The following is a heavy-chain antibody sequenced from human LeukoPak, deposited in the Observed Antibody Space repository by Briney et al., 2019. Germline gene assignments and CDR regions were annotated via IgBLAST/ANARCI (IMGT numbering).Heavy chain of an antibody. J-gene: IGHJ5*02. CDR3: AREQSGIAAAGTVKSNWFDP. D-gene: IGHD6-13*01. CDR1: GFTFITCG. Sequence: GGSLRLSCAASGFTFITCGMHWVRQAPGKALEGGAFIRYDGSNKYYGDSVKGLFIISRDNSKTTLYLQMNSMTAGDTVVYYCAREQSGIAAAGTVKSNWFDPWGQGTLVTVSS. CDR2: IRYDGSNK. V-gene: IGHV3-30*02.